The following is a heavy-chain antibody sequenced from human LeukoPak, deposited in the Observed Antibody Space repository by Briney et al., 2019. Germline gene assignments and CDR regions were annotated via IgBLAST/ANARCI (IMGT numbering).Heavy chain of an antibody. Sequence: GGSLRLSCAASGFTFSSYAMHWVRQAPGKGLEWVAVISYDGSNKYYADSVKGRFTISRDNSKNTLYLQMNSLRAEDAAVYYCAKVVSGWDYWGQGTLVTVSS. CDR1: GFTFSSYA. J-gene: IGHJ4*02. CDR2: ISYDGSNK. V-gene: IGHV3-30*04. D-gene: IGHD6-19*01. CDR3: AKVVSGWDY.